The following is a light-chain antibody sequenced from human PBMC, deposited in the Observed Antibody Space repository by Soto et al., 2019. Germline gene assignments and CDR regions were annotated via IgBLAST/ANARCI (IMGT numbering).Light chain of an antibody. Sequence: EIVMTQSPATLSVSPGERATLSCRASQSVTKLAWYQQNPGQAPRLLIYGVSTRATGTPARFSGSGSGTDFTLTISSLQSEDFAVYYCQQYNNWPPVAFGGGNKVEIK. J-gene: IGKJ4*01. CDR1: QSVTK. V-gene: IGKV3D-15*01. CDR2: GVS. CDR3: QQYNNWPPVA.